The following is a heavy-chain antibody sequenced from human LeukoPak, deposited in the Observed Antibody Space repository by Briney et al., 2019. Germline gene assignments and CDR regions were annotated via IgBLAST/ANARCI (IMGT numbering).Heavy chain of an antibody. CDR3: ARHRGYTYGAYDY. Sequence: GGSLRLSCAASGFTVSSNYMSRVRQAPGKGLEWVSLIYRGGSTYYADSVKGRFTISRDNSKNTLYLQMNSLRVEDTAVYYCARHRGYTYGAYDYWGQGTLVTVSS. CDR1: GFTVSSNY. J-gene: IGHJ4*02. D-gene: IGHD5-18*01. V-gene: IGHV3-53*01. CDR2: IYRGGST.